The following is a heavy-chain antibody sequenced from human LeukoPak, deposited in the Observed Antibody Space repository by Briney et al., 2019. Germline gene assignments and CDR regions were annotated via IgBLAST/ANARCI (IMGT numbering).Heavy chain of an antibody. V-gene: IGHV4-59*08. CDR1: GGSISSYY. J-gene: IGHJ4*02. CDR3: AGSDILTGYYKDDY. CDR2: IYYSGST. D-gene: IGHD3-9*01. Sequence: PSETLSLTCTVSGGSISSYYWSWIRQPPGKGLEWIGYIYYSGSTNYNPSLKSRVTISVDTSKNQFSLKLSSVTAADTAGYYCAGSDILTGYYKDDYWGQGALVTVSS.